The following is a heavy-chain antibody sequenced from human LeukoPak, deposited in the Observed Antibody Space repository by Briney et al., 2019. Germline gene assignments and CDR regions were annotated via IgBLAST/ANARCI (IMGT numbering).Heavy chain of an antibody. CDR1: GFTVSGTY. V-gene: IGHV3-30*02. CDR3: AKDFPEKD. D-gene: IGHD1-14*01. J-gene: IGHJ4*02. CDR2: IRYDGSNK. Sequence: GGSLRLSCAASGFTVSGTYMSWVRQAPGKGLEWVAFIRYDGSNKYYADSVKGRFTISRDNSKNTLYLQMNSLRAEDTAVYYCAKDFPEKDWGQGTLVTVSS.